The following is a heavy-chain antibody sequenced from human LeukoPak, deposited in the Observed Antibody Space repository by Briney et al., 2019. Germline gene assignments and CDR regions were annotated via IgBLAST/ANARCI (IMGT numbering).Heavy chain of an antibody. D-gene: IGHD4-11*01. Sequence: ASVKVSCTSSGYTFTSYGISWVRQATGQGLEWMGWMNPNSGNTGYAQKFQGRVTMTRNTSISTAYMELSSLRSEDTAVYYCARHGGATVTDGFDPWGQGTLVTVSS. CDR2: MNPNSGNT. J-gene: IGHJ5*02. V-gene: IGHV1-8*02. CDR3: ARHGGATVTDGFDP. CDR1: GYTFTSYG.